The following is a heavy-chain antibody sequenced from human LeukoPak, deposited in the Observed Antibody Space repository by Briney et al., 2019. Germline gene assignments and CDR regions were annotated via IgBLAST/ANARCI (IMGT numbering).Heavy chain of an antibody. Sequence: GGSLRLSCAASGFTFSSYSMNWVRQAPGKGLEWVSSISSSSSYTYYADSVKGRFTISRDNAKNSLYLQMNSLRAEDTAVYYCARDSQGYCSSTSCYPTPYYYYYMDVWGKGTTVTVSS. CDR3: ARDSQGYCSSTSCYPTPYYYYYMDV. J-gene: IGHJ6*03. CDR2: ISSSSSYT. CDR1: GFTFSSYS. D-gene: IGHD2-2*01. V-gene: IGHV3-21*01.